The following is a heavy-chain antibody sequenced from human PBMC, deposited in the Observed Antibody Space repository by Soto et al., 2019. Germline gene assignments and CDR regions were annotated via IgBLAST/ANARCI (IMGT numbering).Heavy chain of an antibody. V-gene: IGHV4-59*08. CDR2: IFYSGST. CDR1: GGSINSYY. J-gene: IGHJ5*02. CDR3: ARQRVIPGTPTNWFDP. D-gene: IGHD2-15*01. Sequence: PSETLSLTCTVSGGSINSYYLSWIRQPPGKGLEWIGYIFYSGSTNYNPSLKSRVTISVGTSENQFSLKLTSVTASDTALYYCARQRVIPGTPTNWFDPWGQGTLVTVSS.